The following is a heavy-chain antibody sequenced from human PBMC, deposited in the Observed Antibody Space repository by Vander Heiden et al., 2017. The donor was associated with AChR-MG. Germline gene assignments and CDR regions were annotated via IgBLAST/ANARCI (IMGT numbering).Heavy chain of an antibody. CDR2: ISWNSGSI. Sequence: EVQLVESGGGLVQPGRSLRLSCAASGFTFDDYAMPGVRQAPGKGLEWVSGISWNSGSIGYADSVKGRFTISRDNAKNSLYLQMNSLRAEDTALYYCAKDSGSGSYGWDGDSNWFDPWGQGTLVTVSS. D-gene: IGHD1-26*01. CDR3: AKDSGSGSYGWDGDSNWFDP. CDR1: GFTFDDYA. V-gene: IGHV3-9*01. J-gene: IGHJ5*02.